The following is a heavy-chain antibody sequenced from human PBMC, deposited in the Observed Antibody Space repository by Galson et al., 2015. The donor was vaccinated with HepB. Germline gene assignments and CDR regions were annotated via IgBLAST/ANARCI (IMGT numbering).Heavy chain of an antibody. J-gene: IGHJ6*02. V-gene: IGHV4-34*01. CDR2: INHSGST. CDR1: GGSFSGYY. Sequence: SETLSLTCAVYGGSFSGYYWSWIRQPPGKGLEWIGEINHSGSTNYNPSLKSRVTISVDTTKNQFSLKLSSVTAAGTAVYYCASRITMLRGVPTVWGQGTTVTVSS. CDR3: ASRITMLRGVPTV. D-gene: IGHD3-10*01.